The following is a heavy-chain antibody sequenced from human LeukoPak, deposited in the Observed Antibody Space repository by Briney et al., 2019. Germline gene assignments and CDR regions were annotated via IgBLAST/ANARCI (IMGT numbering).Heavy chain of an antibody. V-gene: IGHV1-2*02. Sequence: ASVKVSCKASGYTFTGYYMHWVRQAPGQGLEWMGWINPNSGDTNYAQKFQGRVTMTRDTSINTAYMELSRLRSDDTAVYYCARGLVGATTFDYWGQGTLVTVSS. D-gene: IGHD1-26*01. J-gene: IGHJ4*02. CDR2: INPNSGDT. CDR3: ARGLVGATTFDY. CDR1: GYTFTGYY.